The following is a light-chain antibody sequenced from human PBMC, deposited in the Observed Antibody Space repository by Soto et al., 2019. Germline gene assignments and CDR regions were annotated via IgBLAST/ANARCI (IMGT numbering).Light chain of an antibody. V-gene: IGLV2-11*01. J-gene: IGLJ1*01. CDR2: DVS. CDR1: SSDVGRYNY. Sequence: QSVLTQPRSVSGSPGQSVTISCTGTSSDVGRYNYVSWYQHHPGKAPKLMIYDVSTRPSGVPDRFSGSKSGTTASLTISGLQAEDEADYYCCSYAGSLYVFGTGTKLTVL. CDR3: CSYAGSLYV.